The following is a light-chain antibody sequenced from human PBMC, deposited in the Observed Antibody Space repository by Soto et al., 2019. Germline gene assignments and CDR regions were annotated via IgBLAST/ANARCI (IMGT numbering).Light chain of an antibody. CDR2: KAS. CDR3: QHYARYPVT. Sequence: DIQMTQSPSTLSASVGDTVTITCRASQSISAWLAWYQQKTGKGPKFLIYKASTLQSGVPSRFSGSGYGTEFTLTIRSLQSEDFATYYCQHYARYPVTFGQGTKVEMK. V-gene: IGKV1-5*03. CDR1: QSISAW. J-gene: IGKJ1*01.